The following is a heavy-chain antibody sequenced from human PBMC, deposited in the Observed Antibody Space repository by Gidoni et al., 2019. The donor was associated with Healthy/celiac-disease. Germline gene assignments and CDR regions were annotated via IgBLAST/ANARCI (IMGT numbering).Heavy chain of an antibody. CDR3: AKGKRWLQFQAFDI. V-gene: IGHV3-30*18. Sequence: GVVQPGRSLRLSCAASGFTFSSYGMHWVRQAPGKGLEWVAVISYDGSNKYYADSVKGRFTISRDNSKNTLYLQMNSLRAEDTAVYYCAKGKRWLQFQAFDIWGQGTMVTVSS. J-gene: IGHJ3*02. CDR1: GFTFSSYG. CDR2: ISYDGSNK. D-gene: IGHD5-12*01.